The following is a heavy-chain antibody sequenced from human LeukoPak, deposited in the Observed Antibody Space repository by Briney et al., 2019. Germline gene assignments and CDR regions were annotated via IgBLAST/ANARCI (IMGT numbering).Heavy chain of an antibody. Sequence: GGPLRLSCAASGFDFSVYSMTWVRQAPGKGLEWISYITSDRNTIYYADSVRGRFTISRDNAKKSVYLELSNLRADDTAMYYCARSTEWFADYWGQGTLVTVSS. CDR3: ARSTEWFADY. CDR1: GFDFSVYS. J-gene: IGHJ4*02. D-gene: IGHD3-3*01. CDR2: ITSDRNTI. V-gene: IGHV3-48*01.